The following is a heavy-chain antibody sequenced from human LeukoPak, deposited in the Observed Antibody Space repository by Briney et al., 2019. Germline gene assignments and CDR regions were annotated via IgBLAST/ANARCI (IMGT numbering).Heavy chain of an antibody. CDR1: GYSLSSGYY. J-gene: IGHJ5*02. CDR2: IYHSGST. CDR3: ARKRPTIFGVVTWFDL. V-gene: IGHV4-38-2*02. D-gene: IGHD3-3*01. Sequence: SETLSLTCTVSGYSLSSGYYWGWIRQPPGKGLEWIGSIYHSGSTYYNPSLKSRVTISVDTSKNQFSLKLSSVTAADTAVYYCARKRPTIFGVVTWFDLWGQGTLVTVSS.